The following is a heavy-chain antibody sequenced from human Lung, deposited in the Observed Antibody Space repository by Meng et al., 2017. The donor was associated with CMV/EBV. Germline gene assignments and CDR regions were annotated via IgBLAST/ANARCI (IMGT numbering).Heavy chain of an antibody. V-gene: IGHV3-9*01. Sequence: GGSLRLXCAASGFTFEDYDMDWVRQISGKGLEWVSRISWNGGFVGYADSVKGRFTISRDNAKNSLYLQMNSLRVEDTALYYCAKRAAGRYYFEYWVPGKMVNGAS. CDR3: AKRAAGRYYFEY. CDR2: ISWNGGFV. D-gene: IGHD6-13*01. CDR1: GFTFEDYD. J-gene: IGHJ4*02.